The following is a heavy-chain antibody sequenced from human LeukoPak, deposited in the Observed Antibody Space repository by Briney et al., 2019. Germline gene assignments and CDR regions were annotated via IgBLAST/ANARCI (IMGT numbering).Heavy chain of an antibody. Sequence: SETLSLTCTVSGGSISGYYWNWIRQPPGKGLEWIGYIYYGGSTNYNPSLKSRVTISLDTSKNQFSLNLSSVTAADTAVYYCARDKGQYGSGTRGFTWFDPWGQGTLVTVSS. D-gene: IGHD3-10*01. CDR2: IYYGGST. CDR3: ARDKGQYGSGTRGFTWFDP. CDR1: GGSISGYY. J-gene: IGHJ5*02. V-gene: IGHV4-59*01.